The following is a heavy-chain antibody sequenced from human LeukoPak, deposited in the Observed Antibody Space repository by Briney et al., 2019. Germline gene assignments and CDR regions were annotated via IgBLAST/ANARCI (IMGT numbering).Heavy chain of an antibody. Sequence: GASVKVSCKASGGTFSSYAISWVRQAPGQGLEWMGGIIPIFGTANYAQKFQGRVTITTDESTSTAYMELSSLRSEDTAVYYCARVRNGVFDPWGQGTLVTVSS. CDR3: ARVRNGVFDP. CDR2: IIPIFGTA. J-gene: IGHJ5*02. V-gene: IGHV1-69*05. CDR1: GGTFSSYA. D-gene: IGHD3-10*01.